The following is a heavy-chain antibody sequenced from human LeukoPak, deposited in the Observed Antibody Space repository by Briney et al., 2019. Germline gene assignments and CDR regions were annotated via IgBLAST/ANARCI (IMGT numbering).Heavy chain of an antibody. D-gene: IGHD3-22*01. Sequence: PGGSLRLSCAASGFTFSNYEMNWVRQVPGKGLEWVSYISSSGSTIYYADSVKGRFTISRENAKNSLYLQMNSLRAGDTAVYYCARGEGFTMIGYWGQGTLVTVSS. J-gene: IGHJ4*02. V-gene: IGHV3-48*03. CDR3: ARGEGFTMIGY. CDR1: GFTFSNYE. CDR2: ISSSGSTI.